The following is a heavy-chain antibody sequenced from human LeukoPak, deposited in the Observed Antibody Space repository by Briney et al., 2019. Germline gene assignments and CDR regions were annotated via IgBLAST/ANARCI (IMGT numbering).Heavy chain of an antibody. CDR3: AKEPRECCSSTSCPNWFDS. D-gene: IGHD2-2*01. J-gene: IGHJ5*01. Sequence: PGGSLRLSCAASGFTFNNYAMSWVRQAPGKGLEWVSAISASGGTTYYADSVKGRFTISRDNSENTLFLQMNSLRAEDTAVYYCAKEPRECCSSTSCPNWFDSWGQGTLVTVSS. CDR2: ISASGGTT. CDR1: GFTFNNYA. V-gene: IGHV3-23*01.